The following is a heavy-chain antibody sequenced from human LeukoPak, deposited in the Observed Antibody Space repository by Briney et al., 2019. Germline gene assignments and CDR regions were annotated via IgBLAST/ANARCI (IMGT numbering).Heavy chain of an antibody. CDR3: AKGGGYNWNYKYYFDY. CDR2: ISWNSGST. D-gene: IGHD1-7*01. V-gene: IGHV3-9*03. CDR1: GFTFDDYA. J-gene: IGHJ4*02. Sequence: GGSLRLSCAASGFTFDDYAMHWVRQAPGKGLEWVSGISWNSGSTGYADSVRGRFTISRDNAKNSLYLQMNSLRAEDMALYYCAKGGGYNWNYKYYFDYWGQGTLVTVSS.